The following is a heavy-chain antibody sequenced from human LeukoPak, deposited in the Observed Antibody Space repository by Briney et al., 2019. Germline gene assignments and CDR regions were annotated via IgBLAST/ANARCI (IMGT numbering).Heavy chain of an antibody. CDR2: IEQDGSEK. CDR1: GFTFSSYW. Sequence: PGGSLRLSCAASGFTFSSYWMSWVRQAPGKGLEWVANIEQDGSEKYCVDSVKGRFTISRDNAKNSLYLQMNSLRAEDTAVYYCARGRLDYGDPRYFDYWGQGTLVTVSS. V-gene: IGHV3-7*01. D-gene: IGHD4-17*01. J-gene: IGHJ4*02. CDR3: ARGRLDYGDPRYFDY.